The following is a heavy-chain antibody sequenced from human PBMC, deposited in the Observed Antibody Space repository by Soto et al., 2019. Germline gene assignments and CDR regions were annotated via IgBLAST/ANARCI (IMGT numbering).Heavy chain of an antibody. CDR1: GGSVSSYY. V-gene: IGHV4-59*02. CDR3: ARVNYGYCSGGSCYSDVSLFDY. CDR2: IYYSGST. Sequence: SETLSLTCTVSGGSVSSYYWSWIRQPPGKGLEWIGYIYYSGSTNYNPSLKSRVTISVDTSKNQFSLKLSSVTAADTAVYYCARVNYGYCSGGSCYSDVSLFDYWGQGTLVTVSS. J-gene: IGHJ4*02. D-gene: IGHD2-15*01.